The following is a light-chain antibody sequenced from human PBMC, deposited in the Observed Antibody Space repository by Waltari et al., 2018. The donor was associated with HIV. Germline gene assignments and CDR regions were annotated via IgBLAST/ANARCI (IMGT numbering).Light chain of an antibody. CDR3: AAWDDSLNGVL. CDR1: SSDVGSYNF. J-gene: IGLJ2*01. CDR2: EGN. V-gene: IGLV2-14*02. Sequence: QSALTQPASVSGSPGQSITISCTGTSSDVGSYNFVSWYQQHPGKAPKLLLYEGNKRPSGVPDRFSGSKSGTSASLAISGLQSEDEADYYCAAWDDSLNGVLFGGGTKLTVL.